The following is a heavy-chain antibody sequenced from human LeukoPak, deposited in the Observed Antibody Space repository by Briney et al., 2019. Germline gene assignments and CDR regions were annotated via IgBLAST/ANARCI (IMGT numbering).Heavy chain of an antibody. D-gene: IGHD4-17*01. J-gene: IGHJ4*02. V-gene: IGHV1-2*02. Sequence: ASVKVSCKASGYTFSDYHMHWVRQAPGQGLEWVGWINPNSDDTEYAQKFRGRVTMTRDTSITTAYMDLYRLTSDDTALYYCARARRTRNIYGDYVFLFDYWGQGTLVTVSS. CDR1: GYTFSDYH. CDR2: INPNSDDT. CDR3: ARARRTRNIYGDYVFLFDY.